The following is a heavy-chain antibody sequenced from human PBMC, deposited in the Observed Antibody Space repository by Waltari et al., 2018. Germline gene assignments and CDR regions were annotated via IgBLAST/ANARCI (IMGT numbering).Heavy chain of an antibody. CDR3: ARRQLGGAFDP. CDR2: IIPIFGTAP. Sequence: QVQLVQSGAEVKKPGSSVKVPCKASGGPFGSYAISWVRQAPGEGLEWMGGIIPIFGTAPNYAQKFQGRLTVTADESTATVYMDLSSLRSDDTAVYYCARRQLGGAFDPWGQGTLVSVSS. D-gene: IGHD3-16*01. V-gene: IGHV1-69*12. CDR1: GGPFGSYA. J-gene: IGHJ5*02.